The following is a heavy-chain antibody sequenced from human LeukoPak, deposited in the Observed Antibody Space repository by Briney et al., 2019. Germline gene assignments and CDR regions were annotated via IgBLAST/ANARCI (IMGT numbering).Heavy chain of an antibody. CDR2: INHSGST. CDR3: ARARETVPIDY. V-gene: IGHV4-34*01. CDR1: GGSFSGYY. D-gene: IGHD4-11*01. J-gene: IGHJ4*02. Sequence: SETLSLTCAVYGGSFSGYYWSWIRQPPGKGLEWIGEINHSGSTNYNPSLKSRVTISVDTSKNQFSLKMRSLTAADTAVYYCARARETVPIDYWGQGTLVTVSS.